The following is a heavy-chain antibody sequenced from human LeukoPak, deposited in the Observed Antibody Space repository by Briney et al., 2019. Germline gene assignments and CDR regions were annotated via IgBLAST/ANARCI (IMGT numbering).Heavy chain of an antibody. Sequence: SETLSLTCTVSGGSISSYYWSWIRQPAGKGLEWIGRIYTSGSTNYNPSLKSRVTMSVDTSKNQFSLKLSSVTAADTAVYYCARNGLLRFLEPQDYWGQGTLVTVSS. J-gene: IGHJ4*02. CDR2: IYTSGST. CDR3: ARNGLLRFLEPQDY. D-gene: IGHD3-3*01. V-gene: IGHV4-4*07. CDR1: GGSISSYY.